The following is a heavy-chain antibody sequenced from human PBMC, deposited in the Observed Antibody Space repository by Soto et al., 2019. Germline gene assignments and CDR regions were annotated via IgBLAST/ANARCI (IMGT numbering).Heavy chain of an antibody. CDR2: IYYSGST. D-gene: IGHD4-17*01. J-gene: IGHJ4*02. V-gene: IGHV4-59*01. CDR1: GASFISSY. CDR3: ARGLRYFDY. Sequence: ASETLSLTCTVSGASFISSYWSWIRQPPGKGLEWIGYIYYSGSTNYNPSLKSRVTISVDTSKNQFSLKLSSVTAADTAVYYCARGLRYFDYWGQGTLVTVSS.